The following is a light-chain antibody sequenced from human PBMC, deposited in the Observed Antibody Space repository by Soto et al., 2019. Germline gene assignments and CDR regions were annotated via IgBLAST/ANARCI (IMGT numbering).Light chain of an antibody. J-gene: IGLJ2*01. CDR2: KDS. Sequence: SCELTQAPSVSVSPGQTARITCSGDALPKQYAYWYQQKPGQAPVLVIYKDSERPSGIPERFSGSSSGTTVTLTISGVQAEDEADYYCQSADSSGTYFVVFGGGTKLTVL. CDR3: QSADSSGTYFVV. CDR1: ALPKQY. V-gene: IGLV3-25*03.